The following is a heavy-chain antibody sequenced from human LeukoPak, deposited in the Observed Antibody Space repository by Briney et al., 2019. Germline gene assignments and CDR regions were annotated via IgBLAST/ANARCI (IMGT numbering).Heavy chain of an antibody. J-gene: IGHJ5*02. CDR2: ISAYNGNT. CDR3: ARRKATVTPYNWFDP. V-gene: IGHV1-18*01. D-gene: IGHD4-11*01. CDR1: GYTFTSYG. Sequence: ASVKVSCKASGYTFTSYGISWVRQAPGQGLEWMRWISAYNGNTNYAQKLQGRVTMTTDTSTSTAYMELRSLRSDDTAVYYCARRKATVTPYNWFDPWGQGTLVTVSS.